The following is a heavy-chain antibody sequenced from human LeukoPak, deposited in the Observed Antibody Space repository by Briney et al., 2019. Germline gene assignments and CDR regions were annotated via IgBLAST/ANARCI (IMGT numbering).Heavy chain of an antibody. J-gene: IGHJ4*02. CDR1: GFTFRSYG. CDR3: AKPHFDD. V-gene: IGHV3-23*01. Sequence: GGSLRLSCAASGFTFRSYGLTWVRQAPGKGLEWVSTISGSGGSTYYADSVKGRFTISRDNSKNTLYLQMNSLRAGDTAVYYCAKPHFDDWGQGTLVTVSS. CDR2: ISGSGGST.